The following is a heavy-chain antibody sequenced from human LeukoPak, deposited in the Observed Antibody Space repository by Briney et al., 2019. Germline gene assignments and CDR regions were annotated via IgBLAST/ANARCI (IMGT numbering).Heavy chain of an antibody. CDR2: ISAYNGNT. CDR3: ARVEAVCGGDCFSDY. D-gene: IGHD2-21*02. Sequence: ASVKVSCKASGYTFTSYGIRWVRQAPGQGLEWMRWISAYNGNTNYAQKLQGRVTMTTDTSTSTAYMELRSLRSDDTAVYYCARVEAVCGGDCFSDYWGQGTLVTVSS. V-gene: IGHV1-18*01. J-gene: IGHJ4*02. CDR1: GYTFTSYG.